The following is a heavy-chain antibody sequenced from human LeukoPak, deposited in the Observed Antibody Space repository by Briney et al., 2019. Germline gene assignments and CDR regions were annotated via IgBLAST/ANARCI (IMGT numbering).Heavy chain of an antibody. CDR2: IIPAGTET. J-gene: IGHJ4*02. CDR1: GFSFSAYW. V-gene: IGHV3-7*01. Sequence: PGGSLRLSCAASGFSFSAYWMTWVRQAPGAGLEWVANIIPAGTETYYVDPVKGRFTISRDNAKNLLYLQMNSLRAEDTAVYYCARFGYVAAVDLWGQGTLVTVSS. CDR3: ARFGYVAAVDL. D-gene: IGHD2-15*01.